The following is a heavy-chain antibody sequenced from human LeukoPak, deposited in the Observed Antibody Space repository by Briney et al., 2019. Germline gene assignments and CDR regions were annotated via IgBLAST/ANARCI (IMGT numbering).Heavy chain of an antibody. CDR1: GFTLSSYA. J-gene: IGHJ4*02. CDR3: ASLDRGYYYSFDY. D-gene: IGHD2/OR15-2a*01. CDR2: ISVSGNT. V-gene: IGHV3-23*01. Sequence: PGGSLRLSCAASGFTLSSYAMSWVRQGPGKGLEWVSAISVSGNTYHADSVKGRFTISRDNAKNSLYLQMNSLRAEDTAVYYCASLDRGYYYSFDYWGQGTLVTVSS.